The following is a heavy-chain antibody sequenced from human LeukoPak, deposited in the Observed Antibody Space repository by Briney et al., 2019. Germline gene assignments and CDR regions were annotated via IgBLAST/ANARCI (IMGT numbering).Heavy chain of an antibody. D-gene: IGHD6-6*01. Sequence: EGSLRLSCAASGFTFSDYYMSWIRQAPGKGREWVSYISNSGSTIYYADSVKGRFTISRDNAKNSLYLQMNSLRAEDTAVYYCARLRSSSFYYYYMDVWGKGTTVTVSS. CDR3: ARLRSSSFYYYYMDV. CDR2: ISNSGSTI. CDR1: GFTFSDYY. V-gene: IGHV3-11*01. J-gene: IGHJ6*03.